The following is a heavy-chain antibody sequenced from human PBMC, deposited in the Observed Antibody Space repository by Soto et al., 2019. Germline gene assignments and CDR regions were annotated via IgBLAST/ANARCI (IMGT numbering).Heavy chain of an antibody. V-gene: IGHV2-5*02. CDR3: VHRGLVDETGMGFHF. D-gene: IGHD3-9*01. CDR2: VYWDDDK. J-gene: IGHJ4*02. CDR1: GFSLNSRGVG. Sequence: GPTLVNPTRTLTLTCTFSGFSLNSRGVGVGWVRQPPGKALEWLAIVYWDDDKRYRPSLRSRLSIRKDTPKNQVVLTLTNTDPVDTATYYCVHRGLVDETGMGFHFWGPAPLVSVFS.